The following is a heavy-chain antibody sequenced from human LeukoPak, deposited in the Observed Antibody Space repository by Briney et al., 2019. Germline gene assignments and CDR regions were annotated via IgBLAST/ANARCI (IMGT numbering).Heavy chain of an antibody. CDR3: ARHTIAAAGFDP. Sequence: PSETLSLTCTVSGGYISSGSYYWSWIRQPAGKGLEWIGRIYTSRSTNYNPSLKSRVTISVDTSKNQFSLKLSSVTAADTAVYYCARHTIAAAGFDPWGQGTLVTVSS. J-gene: IGHJ5*02. D-gene: IGHD6-13*01. V-gene: IGHV4-61*02. CDR2: IYTSRST. CDR1: GGYISSGSYY.